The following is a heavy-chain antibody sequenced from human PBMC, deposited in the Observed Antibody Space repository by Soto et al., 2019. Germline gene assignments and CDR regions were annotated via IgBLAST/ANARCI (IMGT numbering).Heavy chain of an antibody. D-gene: IGHD6-25*01. CDR3: ASDPQQRLADSYYYGMDV. Sequence: EVQLVESGGGLVKPGGSLRLSCAASGFTFSRYGMNWVRQAPGKGLELVSSISGLSSYIYYADSVKGRFTVSRDNAKNSLYVQMTSLRAEDTAVYYCASDPQQRLADSYYYGMDVWGQGTTVIVSS. J-gene: IGHJ6*02. CDR1: GFTFSRYG. V-gene: IGHV3-21*02. CDR2: ISGLSSYI.